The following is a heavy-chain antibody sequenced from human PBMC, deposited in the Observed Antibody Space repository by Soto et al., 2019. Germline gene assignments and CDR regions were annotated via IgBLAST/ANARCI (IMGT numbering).Heavy chain of an antibody. D-gene: IGHD4-17*01. J-gene: IGHJ6*02. CDR1: GFTFKNYN. V-gene: IGHV3-48*01. CDR3: VRNRGDYVLRDYYYYYGMDV. CDR2: ISIGGRTI. Sequence: PGGSLRLSCAASGFTFKNYNMNWVRQVPGEGLEWVSHISIGGRTIDYADSVKGRFTISRDDAENSLYLHMNSLGAEDTALYYCVRNRGDYVLRDYYYYYGMDVWGQGTPVTV.